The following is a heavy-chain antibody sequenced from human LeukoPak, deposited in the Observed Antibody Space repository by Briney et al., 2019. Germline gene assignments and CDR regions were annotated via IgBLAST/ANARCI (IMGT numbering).Heavy chain of an antibody. CDR3: ARGIQLWPHFDY. CDR2: IYTSGST. CDR1: GGSISSHY. V-gene: IGHV4-4*07. Sequence: PSETLSLTCTVSGGSISSHYWSWIRQPAGQGLEWIGRIYTSGSTNYNPSLKSRVTMSVDTSKNQFSLKLSSVTAADTAVYYCARGIQLWPHFDYWGQGTLVTVSS. D-gene: IGHD5-18*01. J-gene: IGHJ4*02.